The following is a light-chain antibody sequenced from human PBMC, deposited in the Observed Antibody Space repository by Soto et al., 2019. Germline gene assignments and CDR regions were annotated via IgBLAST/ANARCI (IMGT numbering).Light chain of an antibody. CDR2: YDS. CDR1: NIGSKS. J-gene: IGLJ2*01. CDR3: QVWDSSSDRGV. Sequence: SYELTQPPSVSVAPGKTARITCGGNNIGSKSVHWYQQKPGQAPVLVIYYDSDRPSGIPERFCGSNSGNTATLTISRVEAGDDADYYFQVWDSSSDRGVFGGGTKVTVL. V-gene: IGLV3-21*04.